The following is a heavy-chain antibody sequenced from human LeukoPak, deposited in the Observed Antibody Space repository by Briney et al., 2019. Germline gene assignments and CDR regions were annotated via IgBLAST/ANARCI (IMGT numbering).Heavy chain of an antibody. CDR1: GFIFSNYE. D-gene: IGHD4-23*01. CDR3: ARGPPRWYSY. CDR2: IRSSGDTI. Sequence: GGSLRLSCTASGFIFSNYEMNWVRQSPGKGLEWVAYIRSSGDTIRYADSVRGRFTISRDNAKNSVYLQMNSLRAEDTAVYYCARGPPRWYSYWGQGTLVTVSS. V-gene: IGHV3-48*03. J-gene: IGHJ4*02.